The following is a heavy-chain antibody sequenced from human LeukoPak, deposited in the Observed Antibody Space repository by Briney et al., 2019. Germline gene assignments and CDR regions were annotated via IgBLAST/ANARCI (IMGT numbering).Heavy chain of an antibody. CDR3: AKEYVGSLFYYGMDV. J-gene: IGHJ6*02. CDR2: ISYSGST. D-gene: IGHD1-26*01. CDR1: GSSISNYY. Sequence: SETLSLTCTVSGSSISNYYWTWIRQPAGKGLEWIGTISYSGSTYYNPSLKSRVTISVDTSKNQFSLKLRSVTAADTAVYYCAKEYVGSLFYYGMDVWGQGTTLTVSS. V-gene: IGHV4-59*05.